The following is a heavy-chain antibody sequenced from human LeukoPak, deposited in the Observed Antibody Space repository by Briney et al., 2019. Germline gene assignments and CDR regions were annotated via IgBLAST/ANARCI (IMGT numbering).Heavy chain of an antibody. CDR2: FDPEDGET. D-gene: IGHD2-15*01. CDR1: GYTLTELS. J-gene: IGHJ5*02. V-gene: IGHV1-24*01. CDR3: ARGLVVVVAAPSLYNWFDP. Sequence: ASVKVSCKVSGYTLTELSMHWVRQAPGKGLEWMGGFDPEDGETIYAQKFQGRVTMTRDTSISTAYMELSRLRSDDTAVYYCARGLVVVVAAPSLYNWFDPWGQGTLVTVSS.